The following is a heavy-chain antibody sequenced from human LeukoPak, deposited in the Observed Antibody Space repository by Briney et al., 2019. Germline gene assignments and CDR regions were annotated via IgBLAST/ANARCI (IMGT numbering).Heavy chain of an antibody. CDR1: GFTFDDYA. Sequence: PGGSLRLSCAASGFTFDDYAMHWVRQAPGKGLEWVSGISGSGGSTYYADSVKGRFTISRDNSKNTLFLQMNSLRAEDTAVYYCAKWAVLLWFGELLYPSDYWGQGTLVTVSS. J-gene: IGHJ4*02. CDR2: ISGSGGST. D-gene: IGHD3-10*01. CDR3: AKWAVLLWFGELLYPSDY. V-gene: IGHV3-23*01.